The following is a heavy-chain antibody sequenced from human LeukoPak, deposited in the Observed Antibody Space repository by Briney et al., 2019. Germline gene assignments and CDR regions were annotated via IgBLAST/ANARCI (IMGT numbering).Heavy chain of an antibody. V-gene: IGHV1-18*01. CDR1: GYTFTSYG. Sequence: ASVKVSCKASGYTFTSYGISWVRQAPGQGLEWMGWISAYNGNTNYAQKLQGRVTMTTDTSTSTAYMELRSLRSEDTAVYYCARVHSRSISSRNWFDPWGQGTLVTVSS. CDR2: ISAYNGNT. D-gene: IGHD3-3*02. J-gene: IGHJ5*02. CDR3: ARVHSRSISSRNWFDP.